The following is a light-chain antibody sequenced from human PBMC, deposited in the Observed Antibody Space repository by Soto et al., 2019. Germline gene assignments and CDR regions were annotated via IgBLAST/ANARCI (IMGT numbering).Light chain of an antibody. CDR3: MQNRQIPYS. J-gene: IGKJ2*01. CDR2: GVS. CDR1: QSLFNPDGKTY. Sequence: DIAMTQIPLSLSVTPGQPAAISCRSSQSLFNPDGKTYLHWFLQKPGQPPQLLITGVSTRFSGVADRFIGSGSGTDFTLKISRVEAEDGVYFCMQNRQIPYSFGQGTKLEIK. V-gene: IGKV2D-29*01.